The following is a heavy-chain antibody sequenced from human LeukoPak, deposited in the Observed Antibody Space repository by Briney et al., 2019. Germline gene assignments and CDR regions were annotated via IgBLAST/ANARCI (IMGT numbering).Heavy chain of an antibody. CDR1: GGSIRSSYYY. CDR2: IHHSGST. D-gene: IGHD3-10*01. V-gene: IGHV4-31*03. CDR3: ASYGSGSYRFDP. Sequence: PSETLSLTCTVSGGSIRSSYYYWGWIRQHPGKGLEWIGYIHHSGSTYYNPSLKSRVIISVDTSKNQFSLKLNSVTAADTAVYYCASYGSGSYRFDPWGQGTLVTASS. J-gene: IGHJ5*02.